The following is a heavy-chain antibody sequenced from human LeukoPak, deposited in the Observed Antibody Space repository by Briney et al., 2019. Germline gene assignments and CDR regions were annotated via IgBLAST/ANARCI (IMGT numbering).Heavy chain of an antibody. J-gene: IGHJ4*02. CDR3: STDGYSGYEGLYDY. V-gene: IGHV3-15*01. CDR1: GFTFSDAW. Sequence: GGSLRLSCAASGFTFSDAWMSWVRQAPGKGLEWVARIKSKVHGGTTDYAAPVNGRFAISRDDSENKLYLQMNSLKIDDTGVYYCSTDGYSGYEGLYDYWGQGTLVTVSS. D-gene: IGHD5-12*01. CDR2: IKSKVHGGTT.